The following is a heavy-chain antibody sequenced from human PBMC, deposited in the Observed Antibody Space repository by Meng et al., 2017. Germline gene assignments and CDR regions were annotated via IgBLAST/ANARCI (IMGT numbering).Heavy chain of an antibody. Sequence: VRWWDSGAELKKPGASGKVSCKASGYTFTSYAMNWVRQAPGQGLEWMGWINTNTGNPTYAQGFTGRFVFSLDTSVSTAYLQISSLTAEDTAVYYCARLVAGTFGQLFNPWGQGTLVTVSS. J-gene: IGHJ5*02. CDR2: INTNTGNP. D-gene: IGHD2-15*01. V-gene: IGHV7-4-1*02. CDR3: ARLVAGTFGQLFNP. CDR1: GYTFTSYA.